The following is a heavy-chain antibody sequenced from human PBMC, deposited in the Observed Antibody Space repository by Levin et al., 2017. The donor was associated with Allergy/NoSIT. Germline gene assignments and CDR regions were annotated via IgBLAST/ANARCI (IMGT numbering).Heavy chain of an antibody. Sequence: PGLSLRLSCAASGFTFDDYTMHWVRQAPGKGLEWFALLFFLFFLPSSSSSFQGRFTISRDNSKNSLYLQMNSLRTEDTALYYCAKDSQAVTEIAVAGIDYWGQGTLVTVSS. V-gene: IGHV3-43*01. CDR2: LFFLFFLP. CDR3: AKDSQAVTEIAVAGIDY. J-gene: IGHJ4*02. D-gene: IGHD6-19*01. CDR1: GFTFDDYT.